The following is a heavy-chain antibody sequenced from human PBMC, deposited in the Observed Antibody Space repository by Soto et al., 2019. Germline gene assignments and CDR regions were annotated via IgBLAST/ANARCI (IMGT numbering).Heavy chain of an antibody. CDR1: GDSMSPFY. V-gene: IGHV4-59*13. J-gene: IGHJ6*02. Sequence: QVPLQESGPGLVKPSENLSLTCTVSGDSMSPFYWNWIRQSPGKGLEWIGYIYYSGTPNYNPSLKSRVAISVDTSKNQFYLKLSSVTAADTAVYYCARGVYDYWSGYYAGSGLDVWGQGTTVTVS. D-gene: IGHD3-3*01. CDR2: IYYSGTP. CDR3: ARGVYDYWSGYYAGSGLDV.